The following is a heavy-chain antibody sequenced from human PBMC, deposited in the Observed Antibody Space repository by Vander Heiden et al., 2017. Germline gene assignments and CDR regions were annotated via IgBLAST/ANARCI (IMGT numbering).Heavy chain of an antibody. J-gene: IGHJ4*02. CDR1: GYSISRGSS. V-gene: IGHV4-38-2*01. CDR2: MFHTGRT. CDR3: ARVRGAVAGTAPNVFDY. Sequence: QVQLQESGPGLVKPSATLSLTCAVSGYSISRGSSWGWIRQPPGKGLEWIGGMFHTGRTYYNPSLKSRVAISVDTSKNQFSLKLNSVTAADTAIYYCARVRGAVAGTAPNVFDYWGQGTLVTVSS. D-gene: IGHD6-19*01.